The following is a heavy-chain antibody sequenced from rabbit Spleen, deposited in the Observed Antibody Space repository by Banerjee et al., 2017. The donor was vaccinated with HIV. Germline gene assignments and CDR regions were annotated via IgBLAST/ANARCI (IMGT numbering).Heavy chain of an antibody. D-gene: IGHD4-1*01. CDR3: ARDLTDVIGWNFGW. J-gene: IGHJ6*01. CDR1: GFSFSSSDY. Sequence: QEQLVESGGDLVKPGASLTLTCTASGFSFSSSDYMCWVRQAPGKGLEWISCIAGSSSDFTYSATWAKGRFTCSKTSSTTVTLQMTTLTAADTATYFCARDLTDVIGWNFGWWGPGTLVTVS. CDR2: IAGSSSDFT. V-gene: IGHV1S45*01.